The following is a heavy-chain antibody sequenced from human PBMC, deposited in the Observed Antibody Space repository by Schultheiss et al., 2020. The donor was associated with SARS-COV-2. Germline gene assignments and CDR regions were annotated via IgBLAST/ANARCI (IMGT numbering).Heavy chain of an antibody. J-gene: IGHJ5*02. Sequence: SETLSLTCAVYGGSSSAFYWTWIRQPPGKGLEWIGEVNHSGNTTYNPSLKSRVIISIDTSKNQFSLKLNSMTAADTAVYYCARNRYASSYWFDPWGQGTLVTVSS. CDR2: VNHSGNT. V-gene: IGHV4-34*01. CDR3: ARNRYASSYWFDP. D-gene: IGHD6-13*01. CDR1: GGSSSAFY.